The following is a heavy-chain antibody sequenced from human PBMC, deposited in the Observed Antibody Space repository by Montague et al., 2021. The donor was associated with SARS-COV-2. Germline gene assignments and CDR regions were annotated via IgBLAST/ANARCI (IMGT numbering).Heavy chain of an antibody. CDR1: GDSVSSNSVA. V-gene: IGHV6-1*01. D-gene: IGHD6-19*01. CDR2: TYYRSKWYS. Sequence: CAISGDSVSSNSVAWSWIRQSQSRGLEWLGRTYYRSKWYSDYAPPVRGRLTVNPDASKNEFSLELNYVTPEDTAVYYCVRYSGWFYFDFWGQGTLVTVSS. J-gene: IGHJ4*02. CDR3: VRYSGWFYFDF.